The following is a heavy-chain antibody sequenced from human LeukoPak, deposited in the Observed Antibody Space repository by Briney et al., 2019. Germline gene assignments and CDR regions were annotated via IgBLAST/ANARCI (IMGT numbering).Heavy chain of an antibody. CDR3: ARAGSYRFDY. D-gene: IGHD1-26*01. CDR1: GFTFSGQY. V-gene: IGHV3-7*02. J-gene: IGHJ4*02. Sequence: GGSLRLSCLASGFTFSGQYMSWVRQAPGKGLEWVANIRPDSSAKMYVDSVKGRFTISRDNAKNTLYLQMNSLRDDDTAVYYCARAGSYRFDYWGLGTLVTVSS. CDR2: IRPDSSAK.